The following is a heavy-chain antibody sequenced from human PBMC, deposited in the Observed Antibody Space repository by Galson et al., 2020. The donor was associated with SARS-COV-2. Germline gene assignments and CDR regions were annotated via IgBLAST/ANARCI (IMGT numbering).Heavy chain of an antibody. J-gene: IGHJ6*04. CDR3: ARGRHSSSWYDAYYYGMDV. Sequence: SQASETLSLTCAAYGGSFSGYYWSWIRQPPGKGLEWIGGINHSGSTNYNPSLKNRLIITVDTSKNQFSLKLSSVTAADTAVYYCARGRHSSSWYDAYYYGMDVWGKGPTVTVSS. D-gene: IGHD6-13*01. CDR2: INHSGST. V-gene: IGHV4-34*01. CDR1: GGSFSGYY.